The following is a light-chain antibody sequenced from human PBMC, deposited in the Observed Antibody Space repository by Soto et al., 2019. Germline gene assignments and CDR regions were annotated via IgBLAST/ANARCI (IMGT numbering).Light chain of an antibody. CDR2: GAS. V-gene: IGKV3-15*01. CDR3: LQYNNWPLT. Sequence: EIVVTQSPATRSVSPGERATLSCRASQSVSGNLAWYQQKPGQAPRLLIYGASTRATGIPARFSGSGSGTEFTLTISSLQSEDFAIYYCLQYNNWPLTFGQGTRLEIE. J-gene: IGKJ5*01. CDR1: QSVSGN.